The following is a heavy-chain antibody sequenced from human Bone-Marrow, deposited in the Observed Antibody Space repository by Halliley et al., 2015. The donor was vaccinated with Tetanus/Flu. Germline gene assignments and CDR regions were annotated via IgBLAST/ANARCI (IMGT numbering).Heavy chain of an antibody. Sequence: GLEWVSGISISGHNTFYADSVKGRFTISRDNSKNTVFLQMSSLRAEDTAIYYCANEEVPNDYWGQGTLVTVSS. CDR2: ISISGHNT. V-gene: IGHV3-23*01. CDR3: ANEEVPNDY. J-gene: IGHJ4*02.